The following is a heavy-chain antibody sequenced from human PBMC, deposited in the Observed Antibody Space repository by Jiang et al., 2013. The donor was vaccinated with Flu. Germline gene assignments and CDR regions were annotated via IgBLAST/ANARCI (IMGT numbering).Heavy chain of an antibody. CDR2: IYSGGST. CDR3: ARDGYYDSSGPYYYYGMDV. J-gene: IGHJ6*02. V-gene: IGHV3-53*01. Sequence: EVQLLESGGGLIQPGGSLRLSCAASGFTVSSNYMSWVRQAPGKGLEWVSVIYSGGSTYYADSVKGRFTISRDNSKNTLYLQMNSLRAEDTAVYYCARDGYYDSSGPYYYYGMDVWGQGTTVT. CDR1: GFTVSSNY. D-gene: IGHD3-22*01.